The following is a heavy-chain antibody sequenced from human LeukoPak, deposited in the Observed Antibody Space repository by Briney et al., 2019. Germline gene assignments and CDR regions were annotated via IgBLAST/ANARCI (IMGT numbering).Heavy chain of an antibody. Sequence: PGGSLRLSCAASGFTFSSYAMSRVRQAPGKGLEWVSAISGSGGSTYYADSVKGRFTISRDNSKNTLYLQMNSLRAEDTAVYYCAKDESWVIHPMDVWGKGTTVTVSS. D-gene: IGHD3-16*02. CDR1: GFTFSSYA. CDR3: AKDESWVIHPMDV. V-gene: IGHV3-23*01. CDR2: ISGSGGST. J-gene: IGHJ6*03.